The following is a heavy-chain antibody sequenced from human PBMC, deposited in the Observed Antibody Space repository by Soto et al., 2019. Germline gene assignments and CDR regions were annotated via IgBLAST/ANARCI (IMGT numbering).Heavy chain of an antibody. CDR1: GFTFNNAW. V-gene: IGHV3-15*07. CDR2: IKSKTDGGTR. Sequence: EVQLVESGGGLVKPGGSLRLSCAASGFTFNNAWMNWVRQVPGKGLEWVGSIKSKTDGGTRDYAAPVKGRFTISRDDSTNTLYLKMNSLKIEDTAVYYCTPDSPGYCSGGSCYDFDYWGQGTLVTVS. J-gene: IGHJ4*02. CDR3: TPDSPGYCSGGSCYDFDY. D-gene: IGHD2-15*01.